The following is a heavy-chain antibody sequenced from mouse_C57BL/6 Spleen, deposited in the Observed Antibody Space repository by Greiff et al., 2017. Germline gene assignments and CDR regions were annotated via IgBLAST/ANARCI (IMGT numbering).Heavy chain of an antibody. J-gene: IGHJ2*01. CDR1: GFTFSSYA. Sequence: DVQLVESGGGLVKPGGSLKLSCAASGFTFSSYAMSWVRQTPEKRLEWVATISDGGSYTYYPDNVKGRFTISRDNAKNNLYLQMSHLKSEDTAMYYCARDDSNYSYYFDYWGQGTTRTVSS. D-gene: IGHD2-5*01. CDR2: ISDGGSYT. V-gene: IGHV5-4*01. CDR3: ARDDSNYSYYFDY.